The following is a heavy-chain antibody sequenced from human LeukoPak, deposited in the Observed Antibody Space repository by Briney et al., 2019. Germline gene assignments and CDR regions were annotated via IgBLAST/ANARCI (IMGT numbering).Heavy chain of an antibody. CDR1: GFTFSSYW. V-gene: IGHV3-7*01. CDR2: IKQDGSEK. Sequence: PGGSLRLSCAASGFTFSSYWMSWVRRAPGKGLEWVANIKQDGSEKYYVDSVKGRFTISRDNSKNTLYLQMNSLRAADTAVYYCAKGYRNHLLILLDSWGQGTLVTVSS. CDR3: AKGYRNHLLILLDS. J-gene: IGHJ5*01. D-gene: IGHD3-16*01.